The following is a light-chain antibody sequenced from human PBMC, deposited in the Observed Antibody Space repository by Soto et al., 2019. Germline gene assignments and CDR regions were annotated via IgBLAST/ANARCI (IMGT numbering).Light chain of an antibody. CDR3: QPYNHWPTIT. Sequence: EIVMTQWPATLSVSPGERATLSCRASQSVSRDLAWYQQNHGQSPRLLIYGASTRATGIPARFSASGSGTEYTITLSSLKSVECAVYYCQPYNHWPTITCGRGTRLELK. V-gene: IGKV3-15*01. CDR2: GAS. CDR1: QSVSRD. J-gene: IGKJ5*01.